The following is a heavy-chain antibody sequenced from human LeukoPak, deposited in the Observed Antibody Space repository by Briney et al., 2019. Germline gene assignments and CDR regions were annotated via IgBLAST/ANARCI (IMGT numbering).Heavy chain of an antibody. V-gene: IGHV1-18*01. D-gene: IGHD1-26*01. CDR1: GYTFTSYG. CDR3: ARDRERFGGSYKTFDY. J-gene: IGHJ4*02. Sequence: ASVKVSCKASGYTFTSYGISWVRQAPGQGLEWMGWISAYNGNTNYAQKLQGRVTMTTDTSTSTAYMELRSLRSDDTAVYYCARDRERFGGSYKTFDYWGQGTLVTVSS. CDR2: ISAYNGNT.